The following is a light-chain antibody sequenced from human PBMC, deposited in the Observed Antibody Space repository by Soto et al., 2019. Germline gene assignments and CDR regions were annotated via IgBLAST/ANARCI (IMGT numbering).Light chain of an antibody. CDR1: SSDVGGYNS. J-gene: IGLJ2*01. Sequence: QSVLTQPPSASGSPGQSVTISCTGTSSDVGGYNSVSWYQQHPGKAPRLMIYEVSKRPSGVPDRFSGSKSGSTASLTVSGLQAEDEADYYCSSYAGRVVFGGGTKLTVL. CDR3: SSYAGRVV. CDR2: EVS. V-gene: IGLV2-8*01.